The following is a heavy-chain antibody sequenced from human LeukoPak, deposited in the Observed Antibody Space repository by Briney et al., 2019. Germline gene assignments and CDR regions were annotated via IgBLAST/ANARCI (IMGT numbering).Heavy chain of an antibody. CDR2: INPSGGST. CDR1: GYTFTSYY. CDR3: ARERRTTGKTFDP. J-gene: IGHJ5*02. V-gene: IGHV1-46*01. D-gene: IGHD3-10*01. Sequence: ASVKVSCKASGYTFTSYYMHWVRQAPGQGLEWMGIINPSGGSTSYAQKFQGRVTMTRDTSTSTVYMELSRLRSDDTAVYYCARERRTTGKTFDPWGQGTLVTVSS.